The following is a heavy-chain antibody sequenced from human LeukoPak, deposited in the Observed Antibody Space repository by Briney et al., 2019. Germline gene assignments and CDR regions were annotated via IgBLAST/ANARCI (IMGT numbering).Heavy chain of an antibody. J-gene: IGHJ4*02. CDR2: ISAYNGNT. Sequence: ASVKVSCKASGYTFTSYGISWVRQAPGQGLEWMGWISAYNGNTNYAQKLQGRVTMTTDTSTSTAYMERRSLRSDDTAVYYCARGESAYCGGDCSLDYWGQGTLVTVSS. CDR1: GYTFTSYG. V-gene: IGHV1-18*01. CDR3: ARGESAYCGGDCSLDY. D-gene: IGHD2-21*02.